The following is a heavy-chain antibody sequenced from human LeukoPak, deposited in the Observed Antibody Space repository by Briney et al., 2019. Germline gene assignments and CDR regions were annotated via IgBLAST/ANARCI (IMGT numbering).Heavy chain of an antibody. J-gene: IGHJ6*04. D-gene: IGHD2-8*02. Sequence: SETLSLTCTVSNGSISNYYWNWIRQAPGKGLEWIGFVDHSETTDHNPSLKSRVIIAVDTSKNQFSLRLNAVTAADTAVYYCARVACTGPNCRISPMDVWGKGTTVTVSS. V-gene: IGHV4-59*01. CDR2: VDHSETT. CDR1: NGSISNYY. CDR3: ARVACTGPNCRISPMDV.